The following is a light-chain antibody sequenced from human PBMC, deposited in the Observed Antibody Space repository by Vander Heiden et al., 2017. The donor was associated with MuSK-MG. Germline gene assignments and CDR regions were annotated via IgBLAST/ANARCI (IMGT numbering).Light chain of an antibody. CDR1: QSISSY. CDR2: AAS. V-gene: IGKV1-39*01. J-gene: IGKJ5*01. CDR3: QQSYSTPVCT. Sequence: DNKMTQSPSSLSASVGDRVTITCRARQSISSYLNWYQQKPGKAPKLLIYAASSLQSGVPSRFSGSGSGTDFTLTISSLQPEDFATYYCQQSYSTPVCTFGQGTRLEIK.